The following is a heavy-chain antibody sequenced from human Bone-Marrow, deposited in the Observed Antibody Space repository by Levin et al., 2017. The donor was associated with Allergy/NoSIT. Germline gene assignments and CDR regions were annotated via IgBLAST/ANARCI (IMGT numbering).Heavy chain of an antibody. CDR1: GFSIGTSTVG. V-gene: IGHV2-5*01. CDR3: AHTQRPEYLPLLYLFDY. J-gene: IGHJ4*02. D-gene: IGHD2-2*02. Sequence: ESGPTLVKPTQTLTLTCTLSGFSIGTSTVGVGWIRQPPGKALEWLALIYWNEDRHYSPSLKSRLTITKDTSKNQVVLTVTDMDPVDTATYYCAHTQRPEYLPLLYLFDYWGLGTLVTVSS. CDR2: IYWNEDR.